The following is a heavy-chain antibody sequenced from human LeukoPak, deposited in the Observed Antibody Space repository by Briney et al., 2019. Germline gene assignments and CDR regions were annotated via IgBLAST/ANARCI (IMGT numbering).Heavy chain of an antibody. J-gene: IGHJ5*02. CDR2: ISYSGST. CDR1: SGSIRSSSYY. V-gene: IGHV4-39*01. CDR3: ARHIASIFGVLKP. D-gene: IGHD3-3*01. Sequence: SETLSLTCTVSSGSIRSSSYYWGWIRQPPGKGLEWIGSISYSGSTYYNSSLKSRVTISVDTSKNQFSLKLSSVTAADTAVYYCARHIASIFGVLKPWGQGTLVTVSS.